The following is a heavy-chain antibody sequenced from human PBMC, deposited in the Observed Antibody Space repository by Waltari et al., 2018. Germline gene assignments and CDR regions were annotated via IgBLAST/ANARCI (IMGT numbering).Heavy chain of an antibody. Sequence: QVQLVQSGAEVKKPGSSVKVSCKASGGTFSSYAISWVRQAPGQGLEWMGGIIPIFGTANDAQKFQGRVTITTDESTSTADMELSRLRSEDTAVYYCAGGREMALPHYYYYMDVWGKGTTVTVSS. CDR1: GGTFSSYA. CDR2: IIPIFGTA. V-gene: IGHV1-69*05. J-gene: IGHJ6*03. D-gene: IGHD1-26*01. CDR3: AGGREMALPHYYYYMDV.